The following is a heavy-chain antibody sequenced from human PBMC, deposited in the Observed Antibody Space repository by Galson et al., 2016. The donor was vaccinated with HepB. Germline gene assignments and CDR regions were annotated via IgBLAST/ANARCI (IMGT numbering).Heavy chain of an antibody. CDR1: GFTVSNNY. D-gene: IGHD3/OR15-3a*01. Sequence: SLRLSCAVSGFTVSNNYMSWVRQAPGKGLEWVSVIYSGGGTYYADSVKGRFTISRDNSKNTVYLQMNSLRAEDTAVYYCARLDVVRGRDYWGQGTLATVSS. CDR3: ARLDVVRGRDY. J-gene: IGHJ4*02. V-gene: IGHV3-53*01. CDR2: IYSGGGT.